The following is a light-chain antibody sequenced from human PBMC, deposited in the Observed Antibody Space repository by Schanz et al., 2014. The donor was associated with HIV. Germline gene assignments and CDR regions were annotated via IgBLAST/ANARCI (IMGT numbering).Light chain of an antibody. CDR3: QQYGTSPKT. V-gene: IGKV3-20*01. CDR2: GAS. Sequence: DIVLTQSPGTLSLSPGDRATLSCRASQSVSSTYLAWYQQKPGQAPRLLIYGASTRAPGIPERFSGTGSGTDFTLTISRLEPEDLAVYFCQQYGTSPKTFGQGTKLEI. J-gene: IGKJ2*01. CDR1: QSVSSTY.